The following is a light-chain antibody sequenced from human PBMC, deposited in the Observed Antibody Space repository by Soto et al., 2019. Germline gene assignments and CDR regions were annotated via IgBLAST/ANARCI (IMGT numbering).Light chain of an antibody. CDR2: GAS. V-gene: IGKV3-15*01. Sequence: EIVMTQSPATLSVSPGERATLSCRASQSVSSNLAWYQQKPGQAPRLLIYGASTSATGIPDRFSGSGSGTEFTLTISSLQSEDFAVYYCQQYNNWPPRYTFGQGTKLEIK. J-gene: IGKJ2*01. CDR3: QQYNNWPPRYT. CDR1: QSVSSN.